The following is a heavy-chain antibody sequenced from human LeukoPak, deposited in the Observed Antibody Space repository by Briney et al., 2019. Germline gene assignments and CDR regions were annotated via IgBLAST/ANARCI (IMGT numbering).Heavy chain of an antibody. V-gene: IGHV3-33*06. CDR1: GFSFSTFG. Sequence: GGSLRLSCAASGFSFSTFGMHWVRQAPGKGLEWVALIWFDGSNEYYGDSVKGRFTISRDNSRNTLYLQMNSLRDDDTAVYYCAKSGLSGKSPYYLDSWGQGTLVAVSS. D-gene: IGHD1-26*01. CDR3: AKSGLSGKSPYYLDS. CDR2: IWFDGSNE. J-gene: IGHJ4*02.